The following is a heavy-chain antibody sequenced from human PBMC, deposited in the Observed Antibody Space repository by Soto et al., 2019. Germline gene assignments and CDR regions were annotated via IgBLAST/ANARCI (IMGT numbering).Heavy chain of an antibody. D-gene: IGHD1-26*01. J-gene: IGHJ5*02. CDR1: GASLSRYY. CDR3: VRDGTKNLRDRFEP. V-gene: IGHV4-4*07. Sequence: LSLTCNVSGASLSRYYWSWVRQPPGKGLEWIGRIYATGDTDYNPSLKSRISMSVDMSKKQFSLTLRSVTAADTAIYYCVRDGTKNLRDRFEPWGRGILVTVSS. CDR2: IYATGDT.